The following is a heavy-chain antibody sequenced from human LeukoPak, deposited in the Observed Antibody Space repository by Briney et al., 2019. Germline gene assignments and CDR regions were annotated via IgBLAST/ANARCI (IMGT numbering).Heavy chain of an antibody. CDR2: IYYSGST. J-gene: IGHJ4*02. CDR1: GGSISSSSYY. CDR3: ARSRGTTMVTRFDY. Sequence: SETLSLTCTVSGGSISSSSYYWGWIRQPPGKGLEWIGSIYYSGSTYYNPSLKSRVTMSVDTSKNQFSVKLSSVTAADTAVYYCARSRGTTMVTRFDYWGQGTLVTVSS. D-gene: IGHD5-18*01. V-gene: IGHV4-39*07.